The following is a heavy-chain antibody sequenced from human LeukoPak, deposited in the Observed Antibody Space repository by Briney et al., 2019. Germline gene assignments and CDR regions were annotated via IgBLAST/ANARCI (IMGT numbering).Heavy chain of an antibody. D-gene: IGHD1-1*01. J-gene: IGHJ4*02. V-gene: IGHV1-69*05. CDR2: IIPIFGTA. Sequence: LGASVTVSCKASGGTFSSYAISWVRQAPGQGLEWMGGIIPIFGTANYAQKFQGRVTITTDESTSTAYMELSSLRSEDTAVYYCARAGELEPRLVFDYWGQGTLVTVSS. CDR3: ARAGELEPRLVFDY. CDR1: GGTFSSYA.